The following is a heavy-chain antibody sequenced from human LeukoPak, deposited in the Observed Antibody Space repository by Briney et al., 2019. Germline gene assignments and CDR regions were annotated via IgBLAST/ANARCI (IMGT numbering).Heavy chain of an antibody. J-gene: IGHJ4*02. CDR1: GFTFTGYY. V-gene: IGHV1-2*02. Sequence: GGSLRLSCAASGFTFTGYYMHWVRQAPGQGLEWMGWINPNSSGTNYAQKFQGRVTMTRDTSISTAYMELSRLRSDDTAVYYCARDMAAAVFDYWGQGTLVTVSS. CDR2: INPNSSGT. D-gene: IGHD6-13*01. CDR3: ARDMAAAVFDY.